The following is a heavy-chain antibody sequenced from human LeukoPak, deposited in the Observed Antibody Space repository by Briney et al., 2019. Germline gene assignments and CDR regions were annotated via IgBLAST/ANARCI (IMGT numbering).Heavy chain of an antibody. J-gene: IGHJ4*02. CDR3: ARPQAYYFDY. V-gene: IGHV3-30*01. CDR2: ISYDGSKK. Sequence: GGSLRLSCAASGFTFSSFQMTWVRQAPGKGLEWVAAISYDGSKKYYADSVKGRFTISRDNSKNTLYLQMDSLRSEDTAVYYCARPQAYYFDYWGQGTLVTVSS. CDR1: GFTFSSFQ.